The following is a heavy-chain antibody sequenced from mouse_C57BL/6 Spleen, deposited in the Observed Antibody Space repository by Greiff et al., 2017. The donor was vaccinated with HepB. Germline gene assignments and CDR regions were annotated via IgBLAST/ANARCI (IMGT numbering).Heavy chain of an antibody. CDR1: GFTFSNYW. V-gene: IGHV6-3*01. Sequence: EVQGVESGGGLVQPGGSMKLSCVASGFTFSNYWMNCVRQSPEKGLEWVAQIRLKSDNYATHYAESVKGRFTISRDDSKSSVYLQMNNLRAEDTGIYYCTASSYDYAMDYWGQGTSVTVSS. CDR2: IRLKSDNYAT. J-gene: IGHJ4*01. D-gene: IGHD1-1*01. CDR3: TASSYDYAMDY.